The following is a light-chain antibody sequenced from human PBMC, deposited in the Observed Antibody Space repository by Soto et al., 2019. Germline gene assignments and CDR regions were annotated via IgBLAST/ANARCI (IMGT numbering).Light chain of an antibody. CDR3: QQSHNIPFT. CDR1: QIITNY. V-gene: IGKV1-39*01. Sequence: DIQMTPSPSSLSASVGDRVTITCRASQIITNYFNWYQHKPGQATKLLVYAASSLQSGVPSRFSGSGSGTYVTRTLSSLQPEDFATDYCQQSHNIPFTFGPGTKVDIK. J-gene: IGKJ3*01. CDR2: AAS.